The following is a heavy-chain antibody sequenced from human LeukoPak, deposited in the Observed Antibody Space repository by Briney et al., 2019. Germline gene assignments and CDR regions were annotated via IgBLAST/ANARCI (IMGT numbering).Heavy chain of an antibody. CDR1: GFTFSSYS. V-gene: IGHV3-21*01. CDR2: ISSTSNYI. CDR3: ARDGPIVVVPAAMGAFDI. D-gene: IGHD2-2*01. J-gene: IGHJ3*02. Sequence: PGGSLRLSCAASGFTFSSYSMNWVRQAPGKGLEWVSSISSTSNYIFYADSLKGRFTISRDNAKNSLYLQMNSLRAEDTAVYYCARDGPIVVVPAAMGAFDIWGQGTILTVSS.